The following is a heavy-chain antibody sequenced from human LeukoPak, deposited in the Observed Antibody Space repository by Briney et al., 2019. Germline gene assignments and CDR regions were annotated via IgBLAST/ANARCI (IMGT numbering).Heavy chain of an antibody. CDR1: GFTFSSYW. D-gene: IGHD2-2*01. J-gene: IGHJ6*02. CDR2: ISSSSSTI. Sequence: PGGSLRLSCAASGFTFSSYWMSWVRQAPGKGLEWVSYISSSSSTIYYADSVKGRFTISRDNAKNSLYLQMNSLRAEDTAVYYCAREDVVVPPYGMDVWGQGTTVTVSS. V-gene: IGHV3-48*01. CDR3: AREDVVVPPYGMDV.